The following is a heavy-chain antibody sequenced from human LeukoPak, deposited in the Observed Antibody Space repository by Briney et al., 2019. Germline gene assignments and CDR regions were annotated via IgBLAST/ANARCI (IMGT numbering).Heavy chain of an antibody. Sequence: SETLSLTCTVSGGSISSYYWSWIRQPPGKGLEWIGYIYYSGSTNYNPSLKSRVTISVDTSKNQFSLKLSSVTAADTAVYYCAREHYGDNSDAFDIWGQGTMVTVSS. D-gene: IGHD4-17*01. V-gene: IGHV4-59*01. J-gene: IGHJ3*02. CDR2: IYYSGST. CDR1: GGSISSYY. CDR3: AREHYGDNSDAFDI.